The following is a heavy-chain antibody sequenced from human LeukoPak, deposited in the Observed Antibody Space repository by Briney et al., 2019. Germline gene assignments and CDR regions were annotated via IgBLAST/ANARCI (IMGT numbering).Heavy chain of an antibody. Sequence: RASVKVSCKASGYTFTSYDINWVRQATGQGLEWMGWINPNSGGTNYAQKFQGRVTMTRDTSISTAYMELSRLRSDDTAVYYCARDQNYYDSSGPGGYWGQGTLVTVSS. D-gene: IGHD3-22*01. V-gene: IGHV1-2*02. CDR1: GYTFTSYD. J-gene: IGHJ4*02. CDR2: INPNSGGT. CDR3: ARDQNYYDSSGPGGY.